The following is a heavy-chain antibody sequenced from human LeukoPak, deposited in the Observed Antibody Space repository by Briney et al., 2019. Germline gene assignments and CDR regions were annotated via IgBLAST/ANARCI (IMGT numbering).Heavy chain of an antibody. CDR2: INTNTGNP. V-gene: IGHV7-4-1*02. D-gene: IGHD6-13*01. Sequence: GASVKVSCKASGYTFTSYAMNWVRQAPGQGLEWMGWINTNTGNPTYAQGFTGRVVFSLDTSVSTAYLQISSLKAEDTAVYYCARGIAAAVTKYYYYMDVWGKGTAVTVSS. J-gene: IGHJ6*03. CDR3: ARGIAAAVTKYYYYMDV. CDR1: GYTFTSYA.